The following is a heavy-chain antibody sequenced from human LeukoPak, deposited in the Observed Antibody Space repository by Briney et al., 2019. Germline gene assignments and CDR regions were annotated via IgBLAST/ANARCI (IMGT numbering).Heavy chain of an antibody. D-gene: IGHD4-17*01. CDR3: AGDVHGDYGSGWFDP. CDR2: IMPLFGTA. J-gene: IGHJ5*02. CDR1: GGTFNNSV. Sequence: GASVKVSCKTSGGTFNNSVISWVRQAPGQGLEWLGGIMPLFGTAGYAQKFQGRVTITKDESTRTVYLELTSLTSDDTAVYYCAGDVHGDYGSGWFDPWGQGTLVSVSS. V-gene: IGHV1-69*05.